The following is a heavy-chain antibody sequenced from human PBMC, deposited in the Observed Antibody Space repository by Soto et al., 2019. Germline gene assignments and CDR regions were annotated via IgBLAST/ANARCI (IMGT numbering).Heavy chain of an antibody. J-gene: IGHJ4*02. D-gene: IGHD2-21*02. CDR2: ISSSSSYI. CDR3: ARAPEYCGGDCLRYYFDY. V-gene: IGHV3-21*01. CDR1: GFTFSSYT. Sequence: GGSLRLSCAASGFTFSSYTMNWVRQAPGKGLEWVSSISSSSSYIYYADSVKGRFTISRDNAKNSLYLQMNSLRAEDTAVYYCARAPEYCGGDCLRYYFDYWGQGTLVTVSS.